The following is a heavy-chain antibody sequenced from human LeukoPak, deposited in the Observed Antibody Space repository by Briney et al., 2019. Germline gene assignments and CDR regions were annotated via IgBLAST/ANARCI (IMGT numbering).Heavy chain of an antibody. CDR2: IYYSGST. V-gene: IGHV4-30-4*08. CDR1: GGSISSGDYY. J-gene: IGHJ4*02. Sequence: ASQTLSLTCTVSGGSISSGDYYWSWIRQPPGKGLEWIGYIYYSGSTYYNPSLKSRVTISVDTSKNQFSLKLSSVTAADTAVYYCARDQAGLTTDYWGQGTLVTVSS. D-gene: IGHD3-22*01. CDR3: ARDQAGLTTDY.